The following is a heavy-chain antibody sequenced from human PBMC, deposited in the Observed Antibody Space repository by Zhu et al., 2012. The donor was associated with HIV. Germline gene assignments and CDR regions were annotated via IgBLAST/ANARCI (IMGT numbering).Heavy chain of an antibody. CDR1: GGSINSNSYY. CDR3: ARQEPSDIAVVPA. V-gene: IGHV4-39*01. Sequence: QVQLQESGPGLVKPSETLSLTCTVSGGSINSNSYYWGWIRQPPGKGLEWIGSIYYSGSTYYNPSLKSRVTISVDASKNQFSLKLSSVTAADTAVYYCARQEPSDIAVVPAWGQGTLVTVSS. D-gene: IGHD2-2*01. J-gene: IGHJ4*02. CDR2: IYYSGST.